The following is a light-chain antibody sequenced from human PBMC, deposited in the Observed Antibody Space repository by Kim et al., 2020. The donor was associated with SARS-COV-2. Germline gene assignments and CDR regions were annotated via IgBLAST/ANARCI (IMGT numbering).Light chain of an antibody. Sequence: ELTQPPSVSVSPGQTASITCSGDKLGDKYACWYQQKPGQSPVLVIYQDSKRPSGIPERFSGSNSGNTATLTISGTQAMDEADYYCPAWDSSTEVFGTG. CDR2: QDS. V-gene: IGLV3-1*01. CDR1: KLGDKY. J-gene: IGLJ1*01. CDR3: PAWDSSTEV.